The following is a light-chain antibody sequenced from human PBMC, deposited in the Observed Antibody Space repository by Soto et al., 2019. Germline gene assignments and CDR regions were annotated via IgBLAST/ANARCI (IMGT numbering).Light chain of an antibody. CDR2: DAS. V-gene: IGKV3-11*01. Sequence: EIVLTQSPATLSLSPGERATLSCRASQSVSSYLAWYQQKPGQAPRLLIYDASNRATGIPARFSGSGSGTDYTLTISSVEHEDFAVYYCQQRSSGPPLTFGGGTKVEIK. CDR1: QSVSSY. J-gene: IGKJ4*01. CDR3: QQRSSGPPLT.